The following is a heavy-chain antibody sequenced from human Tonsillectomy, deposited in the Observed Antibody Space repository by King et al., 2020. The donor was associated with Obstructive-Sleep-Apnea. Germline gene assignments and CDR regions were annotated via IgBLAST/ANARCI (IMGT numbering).Heavy chain of an antibody. D-gene: IGHD1-26*01. V-gene: IGHV4-39*07. CDR2: IYYSGST. CDR1: GGSFSSSSYY. Sequence: VQLQESGPGLVKPSETLSLTCTVSGGSFSSSSYYWGWIRQPPGKGLEWIGSIYYSGSTYYNPSLKSRVTISVDTSKNQFSLKLSSVTAADTAVYYCARDQGNSGSYFDAFDIWGQGTMVTVSS. CDR3: ARDQGNSGSYFDAFDI. J-gene: IGHJ3*02.